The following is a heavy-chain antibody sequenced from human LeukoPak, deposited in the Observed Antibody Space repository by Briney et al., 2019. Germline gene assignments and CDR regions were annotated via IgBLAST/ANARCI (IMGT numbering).Heavy chain of an antibody. CDR1: GYSFTNYW. CDR3: ARRNPMTQDAFDI. Sequence: GESLKISCKASGYSFTNYWIGWVRQMPGKGLEWMGVIFPDDSDTRYSPSFQGQVTISADKSITTAYLQWSSLKASDTAMYYCARRNPMTQDAFDIWGQGTMVTVSS. CDR2: IFPDDSDT. V-gene: IGHV5-51*01. J-gene: IGHJ3*02. D-gene: IGHD2-21*02.